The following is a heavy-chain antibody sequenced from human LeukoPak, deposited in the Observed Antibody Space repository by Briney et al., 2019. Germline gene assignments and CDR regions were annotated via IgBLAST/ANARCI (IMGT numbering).Heavy chain of an antibody. Sequence: AGGSLRLSCAASGFTFSSYAMHWVRQAPGKGLEWVAVISYDGSNKYYADSVKGRFTISRDNSKNTLYLQMNSPRAEDTAVYYCARAPAYYDFWSGYQSRYNWFDPWGQGTLVTVSS. J-gene: IGHJ5*02. CDR2: ISYDGSNK. CDR3: ARAPAYYDFWSGYQSRYNWFDP. CDR1: GFTFSSYA. V-gene: IGHV3-30*04. D-gene: IGHD3-3*01.